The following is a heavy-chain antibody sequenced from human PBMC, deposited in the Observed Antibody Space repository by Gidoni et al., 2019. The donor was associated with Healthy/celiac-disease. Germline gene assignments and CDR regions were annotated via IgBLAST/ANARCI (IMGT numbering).Heavy chain of an antibody. CDR3: AHRTEYYYDSSGYLGVYYFDY. CDR2: IYWDDDK. Sequence: QITLKESGPTLVKPTQTLTLTCTFPGCSLSTSGAGVGWIRQPPGKALEWLALIYWDDDKRYSPSLKSRLTITEDTSKNQVVLTMTNMDPVDTATYYCAHRTEYYYDSSGYLGVYYFDYWGQGTLVTVSS. V-gene: IGHV2-5*02. J-gene: IGHJ4*02. CDR1: GCSLSTSGAG. D-gene: IGHD3-22*01.